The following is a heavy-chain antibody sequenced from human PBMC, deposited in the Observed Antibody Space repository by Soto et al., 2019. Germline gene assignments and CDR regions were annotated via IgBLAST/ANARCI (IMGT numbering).Heavy chain of an antibody. Sequence: ASVKVSCKASGYTFTSYYMHWVRQAPGQGLEWMGWISAYNGNTHYAQKLQGRVTMTTDTSTSTAYMELRSLRSDDTAVYYCARVQRGYDFAYWGQGTLVTVSS. CDR3: ARVQRGYDFAY. J-gene: IGHJ4*02. D-gene: IGHD5-12*01. V-gene: IGHV1-18*04. CDR2: ISAYNGNT. CDR1: GYTFTSYY.